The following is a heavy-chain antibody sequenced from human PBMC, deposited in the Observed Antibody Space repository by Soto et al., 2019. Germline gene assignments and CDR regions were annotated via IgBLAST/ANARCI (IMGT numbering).Heavy chain of an antibody. CDR3: AKVRITFGGVIAHRFLDY. CDR1: GFTFSSYA. J-gene: IGHJ4*02. Sequence: EVQLLESGGGLVQPGGSLRLSCAASGFTFSSYAMSWVRQAPGRGLEWVSAISGSGGSTYYADSVKGRFTISRDNSKNTLYLQMNSLRAKDTAVYYCAKVRITFGGVIAHRFLDYWGQGTLVTGSS. V-gene: IGHV3-23*01. D-gene: IGHD3-16*02. CDR2: ISGSGGST.